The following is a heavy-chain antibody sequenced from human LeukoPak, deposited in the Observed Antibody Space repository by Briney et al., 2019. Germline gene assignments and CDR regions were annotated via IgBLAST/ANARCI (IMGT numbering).Heavy chain of an antibody. Sequence: SETLSLTCDVCGGSFSGYYWSWIRQPPGKGLEWIGEINHSGSTNYNSSLKSRVTISVDTSKNQFSLKLTSVTAADTAVYYCARRTLRIAAAGTCIDYWGQGTLVTVSS. CDR1: GGSFSGYY. CDR3: ARRTLRIAAAGTCIDY. V-gene: IGHV4-34*01. J-gene: IGHJ4*02. D-gene: IGHD6-13*01. CDR2: INHSGST.